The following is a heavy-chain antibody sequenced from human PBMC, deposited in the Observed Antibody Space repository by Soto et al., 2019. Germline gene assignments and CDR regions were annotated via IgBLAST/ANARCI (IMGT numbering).Heavy chain of an antibody. CDR3: ASGGAGSGPFTWELPDH. Sequence: QMQLVQSGAEVKKTGSTVTVSCKALGNTFTYRYLHWVRQAPGHALEWMGWITPFSGDVHYAQKFQERVTMTWDRSINTAYMRMSSPRSEDTSMYYCASGGAGSGPFTWELPDHWGQGTLVTVSS. CDR2: ITPFSGDV. V-gene: IGHV1-45*02. CDR1: GNTFTYRY. D-gene: IGHD1-26*01. J-gene: IGHJ4*02.